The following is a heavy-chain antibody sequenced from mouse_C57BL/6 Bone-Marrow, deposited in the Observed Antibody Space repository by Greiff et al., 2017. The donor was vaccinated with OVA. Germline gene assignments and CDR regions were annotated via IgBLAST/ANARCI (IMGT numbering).Heavy chain of an antibody. V-gene: IGHV1-7*01. Sequence: QVQLQQSGAELAKPGASVKLSCKASGYTFTSYWMHWVKQRPGQGLEWIGYHSLSRGSTKYNQKFKDKATLTADKSSSTAYMQLSSLTYEDSAVYYCARYGYYVGAMDYWGQGTSVTVSS. J-gene: IGHJ4*01. D-gene: IGHD2-3*01. CDR3: ARYGYYVGAMDY. CDR1: GYTFTSYW. CDR2: HSLSRGST.